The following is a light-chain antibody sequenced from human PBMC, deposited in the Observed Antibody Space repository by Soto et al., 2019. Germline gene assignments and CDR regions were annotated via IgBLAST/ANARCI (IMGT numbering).Light chain of an antibody. CDR2: SAS. Sequence: EIVLTQSPGTLSLSPGEGATLSCRASQSVCSSYLAWYQQKPGQAPRLLIYSASSRATGTPDRFSGSGSGTDFTLTISRLEPEDFAVYYCQQYGSSPETFGRGTKVEIK. J-gene: IGKJ1*01. V-gene: IGKV3-20*01. CDR3: QQYGSSPET. CDR1: QSVCSSY.